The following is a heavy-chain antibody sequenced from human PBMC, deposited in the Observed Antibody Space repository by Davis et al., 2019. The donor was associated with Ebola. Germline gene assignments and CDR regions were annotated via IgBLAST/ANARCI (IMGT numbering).Heavy chain of an antibody. Sequence: GESLKISCAASGFTVSSNYMSWVRQAPGKGLEWVAVISYDGSNKYYADSVKGRFTISRDNSKNTLYLQMNSLRAEDTAVYYCAREPDTIFGVGLDYWGQVTLVTVSS. CDR2: ISYDGSNK. CDR3: AREPDTIFGVGLDY. V-gene: IGHV3-30-3*01. J-gene: IGHJ4*02. D-gene: IGHD3-3*01. CDR1: GFTVSSNY.